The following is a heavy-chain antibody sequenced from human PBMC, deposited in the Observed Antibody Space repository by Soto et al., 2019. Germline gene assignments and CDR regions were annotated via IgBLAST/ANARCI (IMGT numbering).Heavy chain of an antibody. Sequence: EVQLLESGGGLVQPGGSLRLSCAASGFTFYNYDMNWVRQAPGKGLEWVSGISGSGGSTSYADSVNGRFTISKHNSKNTVYSQMSSLRAEDTAVYYCAKGMYDYGDYFDSWGRGTLVTVSS. V-gene: IGHV3-23*01. D-gene: IGHD4-17*01. CDR1: GFTFYNYD. J-gene: IGHJ4*02. CDR3: AKGMYDYGDYFDS. CDR2: ISGSGGST.